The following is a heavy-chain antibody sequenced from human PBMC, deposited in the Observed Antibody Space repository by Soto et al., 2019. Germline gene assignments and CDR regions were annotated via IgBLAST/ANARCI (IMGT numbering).Heavy chain of an antibody. Sequence: QVQLVQSGAEVKKPGSSVKVSCKASGGTFSSYAISWVRQAPGQGLEWMGGIIPIFGTANYAQKFQGRVTMTAGKSTSTAYMELSSLRSEDTALYSGARDPLGFRGKQSPLPRDLYGMDFWGQGTPVTVSS. J-gene: IGHJ6*02. CDR1: GGTFSSYA. D-gene: IGHD1-1*01. CDR3: ARDPLGFRGKQSPLPRDLYGMDF. CDR2: IIPIFGTA. V-gene: IGHV1-69*06.